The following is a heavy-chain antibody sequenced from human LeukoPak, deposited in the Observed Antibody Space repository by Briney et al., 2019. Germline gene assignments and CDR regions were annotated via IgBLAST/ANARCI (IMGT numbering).Heavy chain of an antibody. D-gene: IGHD5-18*01. J-gene: IGHJ3*02. Sequence: SMIWVRQAPGKGLEWVSSISSGSSNIYYADSVKGRFTISRDNAKNSLYLQMNSLRAEDTAVYYCARGIQLWLRNWGAFDIWGQGTMVTVSS. CDR3: ARGIQLWLRNWGAFDI. CDR1: S. V-gene: IGHV3-21*01. CDR2: ISSGSSNI.